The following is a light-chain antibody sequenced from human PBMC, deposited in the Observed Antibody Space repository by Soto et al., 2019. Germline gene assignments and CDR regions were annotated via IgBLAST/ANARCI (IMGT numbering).Light chain of an antibody. J-gene: IGKJ1*01. CDR2: GAS. Sequence: VMTQSPATLSVSPGERATLSCWASETVATNLAWYQHKPGQAPRLLISGASTRAAGISDRFRGSGSGTEFTITISSLRSEDSAIYYCQQYFEWPPMTFGQGTKVEI. CDR3: QQYFEWPPMT. V-gene: IGKV3-15*01. CDR1: ETVATN.